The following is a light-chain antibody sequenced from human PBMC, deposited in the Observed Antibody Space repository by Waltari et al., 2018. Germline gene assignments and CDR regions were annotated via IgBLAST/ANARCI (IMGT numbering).Light chain of an antibody. CDR1: SRDVGTYNL. CDR2: EVS. V-gene: IGLV2-23*02. CDR3: CSYSRSTTFVI. Sequence: QSALTLPASVSGSPGQSITISCTGTSRDVGTYNLVSWYQQHPGKAPKLLISEVSERPSGVSDRFSASKSADTASLTISGLQAEDEADYYCCSYSRSTTFVIFGGGTKLTVL. J-gene: IGLJ2*01.